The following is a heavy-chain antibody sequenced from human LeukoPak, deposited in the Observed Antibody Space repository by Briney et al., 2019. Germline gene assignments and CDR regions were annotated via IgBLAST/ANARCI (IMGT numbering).Heavy chain of an antibody. Sequence: SQTLSLTCAVAAGSISSGGYSWSWIRQPPGKGLEWIGYIYHSGSTYYNPSLKSRVTISVDRSKNQFSLKLSSVTAADTAVYYCARSIAAAGCGMDVWGKGTTVTVSS. CDR2: IYHSGST. V-gene: IGHV4-30-2*01. J-gene: IGHJ6*04. CDR3: ARSIAAAGCGMDV. CDR1: AGSISSGGYS. D-gene: IGHD6-13*01.